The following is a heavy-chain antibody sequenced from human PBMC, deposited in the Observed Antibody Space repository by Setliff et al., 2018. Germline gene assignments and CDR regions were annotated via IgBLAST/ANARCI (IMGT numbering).Heavy chain of an antibody. CDR2: ISSIGRLI. CDR3: ASPPIRQYNYYMDV. CDR1: GFNFSNYE. J-gene: IGHJ6*04. D-gene: IGHD1-20*01. V-gene: IGHV3-48*03. Sequence: GGSLGLSCSGSGFNFSNYEINWVRQAPGKGLEWISYISSIGRLIHYADSVKGRFTVFRGNAGNSVHLQMNNLRVDDAAIYYCASPPIRQYNYYMDVWGKGTTVTVS.